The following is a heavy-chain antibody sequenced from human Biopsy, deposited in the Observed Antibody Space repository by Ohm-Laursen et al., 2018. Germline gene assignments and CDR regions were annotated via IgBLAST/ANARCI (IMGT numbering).Heavy chain of an antibody. J-gene: IGHJ6*02. CDR2: IYYSGST. CDR3: ARATNSTGWPYYYFYGMDV. D-gene: IGHD2/OR15-2a*01. V-gene: IGHV4-59*07. CDR1: GGSISSDY. Sequence: SDTLSLTCTVSGGSISSDYWSWIRQTPGKGLEWIGYIYYSGSTNYNPSLKSRVTISVDTSKNRFPLRLNSVTAADTAVYYCARATNSTGWPYYYFYGMDVWGQGTTVTVSS.